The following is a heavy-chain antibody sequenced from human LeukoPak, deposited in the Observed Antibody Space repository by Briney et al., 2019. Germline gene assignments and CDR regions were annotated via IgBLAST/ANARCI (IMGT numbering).Heavy chain of an antibody. V-gene: IGHV4-59*08. Sequence: SETLSLTCAVSGGSISSYYWSWIRQPPGKGLEWIGYVHYSESTNYNPSLKSRVTISVDTSKNQFSLKLSSVTAADMAVYYCARSHSGSFDGWCFDLWGRGTLVTVSS. CDR2: VHYSEST. CDR1: GGSISSYY. J-gene: IGHJ2*01. CDR3: ARSHSGSFDGWCFDL. D-gene: IGHD1-26*01.